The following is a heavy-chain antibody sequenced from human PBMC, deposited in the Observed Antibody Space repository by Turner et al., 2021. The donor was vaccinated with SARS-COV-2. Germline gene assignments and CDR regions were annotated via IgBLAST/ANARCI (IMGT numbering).Heavy chain of an antibody. J-gene: IGHJ3*01. CDR1: GYTFDTYG. CDR3: ARGSLWFDDLRENAFDV. CDR2: ISGYNGNR. V-gene: IGHV1-18*01. Sequence: QVQLVQSGAEGKKPGASVKVSCKAVGYTFDTYGVVWVRQAPGQGLEWMGWISGYNGNRNYAQSLQGRVTMATDTSTNTAYMELRSLTSADTGVYFCARGSLWFDDLRENAFDVWGQGTLVTVSS. D-gene: IGHD3-16*01.